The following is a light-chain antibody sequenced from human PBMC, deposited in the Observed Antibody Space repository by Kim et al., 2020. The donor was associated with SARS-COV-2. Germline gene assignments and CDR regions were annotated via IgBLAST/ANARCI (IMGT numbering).Light chain of an antibody. CDR3: QQRSNCPPFT. J-gene: IGKJ5*01. Sequence: SPGERATLSCRASHSVSSYLAWYQQKPGQAPRLLIFDASNRATGSPARCSGSGSGTDFTLTISSVEPEDFAIYYCQQRSNCPPFTFGQGTRLEIK. CDR1: HSVSSY. V-gene: IGKV3-11*01. CDR2: DAS.